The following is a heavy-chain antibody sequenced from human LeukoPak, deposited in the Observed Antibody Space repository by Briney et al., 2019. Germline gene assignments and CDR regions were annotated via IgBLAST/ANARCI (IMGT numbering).Heavy chain of an antibody. J-gene: IGHJ6*02. Sequence: SETLSLTCTVSGGSISSYYWSWIRQPPGKGLEWIGYIYYSGSTNYNPSLKSRVTISVDTSKNQFSLKLSSVTAADTAVYYCARGHSSSWYSTDYYYYGMDVWGQGTTVTVSS. V-gene: IGHV4-59*01. CDR2: IYYSGST. D-gene: IGHD6-13*01. CDR3: ARGHSSSWYSTDYYYYGMDV. CDR1: GGSISSYY.